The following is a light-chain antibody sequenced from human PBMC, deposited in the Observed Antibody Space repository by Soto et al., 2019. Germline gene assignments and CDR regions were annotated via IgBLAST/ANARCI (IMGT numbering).Light chain of an antibody. CDR1: QSVSTR. CDR2: DAS. V-gene: IGKV1-5*02. J-gene: IGKJ1*01. CDR3: KQYNSYWT. Sequence: DIQMPQSHSSLSASVGDRVTIICRASQSVSTRLAWYQQKPGKDPKVLIYDASNRATGIPDRFSGSGSGTEFTLTISSLQPEDFATYYCKQYNSYWTVGQGTKVVIK.